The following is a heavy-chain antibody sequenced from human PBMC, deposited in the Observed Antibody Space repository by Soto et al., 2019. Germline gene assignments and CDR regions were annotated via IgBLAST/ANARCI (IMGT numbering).Heavy chain of an antibody. CDR1: GFTFSSYW. J-gene: IGHJ5*02. D-gene: IGHD6-13*01. Sequence: PGGSLRLSCAASGFTFSSYWMHWVRQAPGKGLVWVSRINSDGSSTSYADSVKGRFTISRDNAKNTLHLQMNSLRAEDTAVYYCARVFGSSSWYFAVFDPWGQGTLVTVSS. CDR3: ARVFGSSSWYFAVFDP. CDR2: INSDGSST. V-gene: IGHV3-74*01.